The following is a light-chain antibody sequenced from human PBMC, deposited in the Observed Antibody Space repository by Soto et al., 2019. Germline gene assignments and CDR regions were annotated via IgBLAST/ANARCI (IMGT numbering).Light chain of an antibody. Sequence: DIQMTHSPSTLSASVGDRVTITCRASQRISSWLTWYQQKAGQAPKLLIYKASIVESVVPSRFSGSGSGTEFTLTISSLQPYDSAASYCRQDSYFATFGQGTRVEVK. J-gene: IGKJ1*01. CDR3: RQDSYFAT. V-gene: IGKV1-5*03. CDR2: KAS. CDR1: QRISSW.